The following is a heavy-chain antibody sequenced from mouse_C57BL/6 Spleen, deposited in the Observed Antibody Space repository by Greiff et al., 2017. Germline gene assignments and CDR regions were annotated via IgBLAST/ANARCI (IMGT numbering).Heavy chain of an antibody. CDR1: GYTFTDYY. J-gene: IGHJ3*01. CDR3: ARGDTMVTGFAY. Sequence: EVQLQQSGPELVKPGASVKISCKASGYTFTDYYMNWVKQSHGKSLEWIGDINPNNGGTSYNQKFKGKATLTVDKSSSTAYMELRSLTSEDSAVYYCARGDTMVTGFAYWGQGTLVTVSA. V-gene: IGHV1-26*01. D-gene: IGHD2-2*01. CDR2: INPNNGGT.